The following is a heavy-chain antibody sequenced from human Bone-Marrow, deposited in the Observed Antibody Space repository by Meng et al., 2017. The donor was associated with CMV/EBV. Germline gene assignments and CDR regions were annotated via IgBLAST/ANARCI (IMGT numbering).Heavy chain of an antibody. CDR2: MYVSGST. D-gene: IGHD5-24*01. CDR1: GGAISSDW. V-gene: IGHV4-4*07. J-gene: IGHJ5*02. CDR3: ARGRWDNWFDP. Sequence: LTCTVSGGAISSDWYNWIRQTAGKGLEWLGRMYVSGSTNYNPSLEGRLTMSIDTSKNQFSLNLTSVTAADTAVYYCARGRWDNWFDPWGQGTLVTVSS.